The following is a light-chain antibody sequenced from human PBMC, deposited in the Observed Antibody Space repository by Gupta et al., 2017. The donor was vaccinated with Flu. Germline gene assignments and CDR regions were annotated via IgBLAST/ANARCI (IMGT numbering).Light chain of an antibody. V-gene: IGKV3-15*01. J-gene: IGKJ1*01. CDR2: GAS. Sequence: EIVMTQSPATLSVSPGERAALSCRASQSVSSNLAWYQQKPGQAPRLLIFGASTRATGIPARFSGSGSGTDFTLTISSLQSEDFAVYYCQQGKDWPHGTFGQGTKVEIK. CDR1: QSVSSN. CDR3: QQGKDWPHGT.